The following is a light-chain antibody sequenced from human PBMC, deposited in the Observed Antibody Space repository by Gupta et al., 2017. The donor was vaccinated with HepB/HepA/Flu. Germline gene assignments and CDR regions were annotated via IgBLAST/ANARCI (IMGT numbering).Light chain of an antibody. CDR1: SGINVGTYR. CDR3: MIWHSSAWV. V-gene: IGLV5-45*02. CDR2: YKSDSDK. J-gene: IGLJ3*02. Sequence: HAVLTPPSSLSASPGASASLTCTLRSGINVGTYRIYWYQQKPGSPPQYLLRYKSDSDKQQGSGVPSRFSGSKDASANAVILLISGLQSEDEADYYCMIWHSSAWVFGGGTKLTVL.